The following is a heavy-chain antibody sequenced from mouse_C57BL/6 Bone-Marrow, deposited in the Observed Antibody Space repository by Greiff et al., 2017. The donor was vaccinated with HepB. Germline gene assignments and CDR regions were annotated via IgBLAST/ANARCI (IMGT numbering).Heavy chain of an antibody. CDR1: GFNIKDYY. Sequence: EVQLQESGAELVKPGASVKLSCTASGFNIKDYYMHWVKQRTEQGLEWIGRIDPEDGETKYAPKFQGKATITADTSSNTAYLQLSSLTSEDTAVYNSALGACLLPSAHCGQRTLGTVSA. CDR3: ALGACLLPSAH. V-gene: IGHV14-2*01. CDR2: IDPEDGET. J-gene: IGHJ3*01. D-gene: IGHD1-1*01.